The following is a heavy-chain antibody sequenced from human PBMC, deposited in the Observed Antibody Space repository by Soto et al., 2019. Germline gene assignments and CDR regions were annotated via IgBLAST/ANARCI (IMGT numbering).Heavy chain of an antibody. CDR2: ISWNSETI. J-gene: IGHJ5*02. CDR1: GFTFSSYW. D-gene: IGHD6-19*01. CDR3: TREGSSGWNGLNWFDP. Sequence: GGSLRLSCAASGFTFSSYWMHWVRQAPGKGLEWVSGISWNSETIDYADSVKGRFTISRDNAKNSLYLQMNSLRAEDTAVYYCTREGSSGWNGLNWFDPWGQGTLVTVSS. V-gene: IGHV3-48*01.